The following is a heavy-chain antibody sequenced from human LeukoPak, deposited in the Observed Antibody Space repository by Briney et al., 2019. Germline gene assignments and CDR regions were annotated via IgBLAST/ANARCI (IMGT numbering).Heavy chain of an antibody. Sequence: SETLSLTCSVYGGSFSGYYWSWIRQPPGKGLEWIGEINHSGSTHYNPSLKSRVTLSVDTSKNQFSLKLSSVTAADTAVYYCARGPLYWSSTSCYDYYYYYYGMDVWGQGTTVTVSS. CDR1: GGSFSGYY. J-gene: IGHJ6*02. D-gene: IGHD2-2*01. CDR2: INHSGST. V-gene: IGHV4-34*01. CDR3: ARGPLYWSSTSCYDYYYYYYGMDV.